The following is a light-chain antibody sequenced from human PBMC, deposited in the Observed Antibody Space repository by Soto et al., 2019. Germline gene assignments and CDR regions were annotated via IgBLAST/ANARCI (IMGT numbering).Light chain of an antibody. J-gene: IGKJ1*01. CDR1: ESVSGSY. Sequence: VLTQSHGTLSLAPGEGRVLSCRASESVSGSYIAWYQQKVGQSPRLLIYGASNRATGIPDRFSGSGSGTDFTLTISRLEPEDFAMYYCQQYGRTFGLGTKVDI. CDR2: GAS. V-gene: IGKV3-20*01. CDR3: QQYGRT.